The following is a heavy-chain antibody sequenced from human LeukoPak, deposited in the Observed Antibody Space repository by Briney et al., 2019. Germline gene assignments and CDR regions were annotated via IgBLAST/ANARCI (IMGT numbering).Heavy chain of an antibody. J-gene: IGHJ4*02. CDR1: GGSISSSSYY. CDR3: ARHLYSSSSPFDY. Sequence: SETLSLTCTASGGSISSSSYYWGWIRQPPGKGLEWIGSIYYSGSTYYNPSLKSRVTISVDTSKNQFSLKLSSVTAADTAVYYCARHLYSSSSPFDYWGQGTLVTVSS. CDR2: IYYSGST. V-gene: IGHV4-39*01. D-gene: IGHD6-6*01.